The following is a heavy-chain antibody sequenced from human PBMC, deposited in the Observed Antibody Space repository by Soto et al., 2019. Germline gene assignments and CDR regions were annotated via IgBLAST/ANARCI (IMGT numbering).Heavy chain of an antibody. Sequence: LRLSCAASGFTFSSYGMHWVRQAPGKGLEWVAVISYDGSNKYYADSVKGRFTISRDNSKNTLYLQMNSLRAEDTAVYYCAKAPYGFDAFDIWGQGTMVTVS. CDR2: ISYDGSNK. J-gene: IGHJ3*02. V-gene: IGHV3-30*18. D-gene: IGHD3-16*01. CDR3: AKAPYGFDAFDI. CDR1: GFTFSSYG.